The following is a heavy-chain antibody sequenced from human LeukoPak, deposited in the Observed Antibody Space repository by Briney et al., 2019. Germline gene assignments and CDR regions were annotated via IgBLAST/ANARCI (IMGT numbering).Heavy chain of an antibody. Sequence: GASVKVFCKASGYTFTGYYMHWVRQAPGQGLEWMGWINPNSGGTNYAQKFQGWVTMTRDTSISTAYMELSRLRSDDTAVYYCARERGVSSSWYSYYYYGMDVWGQGTTVTV. V-gene: IGHV1-2*04. D-gene: IGHD6-13*01. J-gene: IGHJ6*02. CDR3: ARERGVSSSWYSYYYYGMDV. CDR2: INPNSGGT. CDR1: GYTFTGYY.